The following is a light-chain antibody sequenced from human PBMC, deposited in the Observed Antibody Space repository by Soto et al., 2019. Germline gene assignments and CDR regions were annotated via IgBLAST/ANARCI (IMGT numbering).Light chain of an antibody. CDR1: QGISSY. V-gene: IGKV1D-43*01. J-gene: IGKJ4*01. CDR2: YAS. Sequence: AIRMTQSPFSLSASVGDRVTITCWASQGISSYLAWYQQKPAKAPKLFISYASRLQSGVPSRFRGSGSGTDYTLHSSSLQPDDFATYYCQHYYSTPSLAFGGGTKVEIK. CDR3: QHYYSTPSLA.